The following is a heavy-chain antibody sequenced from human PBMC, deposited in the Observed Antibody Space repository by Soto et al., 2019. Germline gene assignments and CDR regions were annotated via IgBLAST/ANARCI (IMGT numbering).Heavy chain of an antibody. D-gene: IGHD3-10*01. CDR2: IWYDGSNK. Sequence: PGGSLRLSCAASGFTFSSYGMHWVRQAPGKGLEWVAVIWYDGSNKYYADSVKGRFTISRDNSKSTLYLQMNSLRAEDTAVYYCARDTARAMVRIYYGMDVWGQGTTVTVSS. V-gene: IGHV3-33*01. CDR1: GFTFSSYG. J-gene: IGHJ6*02. CDR3: ARDTARAMVRIYYGMDV.